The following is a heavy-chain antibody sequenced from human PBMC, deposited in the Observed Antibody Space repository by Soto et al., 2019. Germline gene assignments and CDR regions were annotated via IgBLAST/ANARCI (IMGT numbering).Heavy chain of an antibody. CDR3: AGVLRGMDV. CDR2: ISAYNGYT. V-gene: IGHV1-18*01. J-gene: IGHJ6*02. Sequence: QVQLVQSGTEVKKPGASVRVSCKASGYTFNSYGISWVRQAPGQGLEWMGWISAYNGYTKYAQNLQGRVTMTTDTSTRTAYMELRSLRSDDTAVYYCAGVLRGMDVWGQGTTVTVSS. CDR1: GYTFNSYG.